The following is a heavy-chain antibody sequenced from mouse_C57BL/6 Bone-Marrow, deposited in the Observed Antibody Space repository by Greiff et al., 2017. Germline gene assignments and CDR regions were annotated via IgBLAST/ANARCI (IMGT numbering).Heavy chain of an antibody. D-gene: IGHD1-1*01. Sequence: QVQLQQPGAELVKPGASVKMSCTASGYTFTSYWITWVKQRPGQGLEWIGDIYPGSGSTNSNEKFKSKATLTVDTSSSTAYMQLSRLTSEDSAVYYWARVTYVSSYDVPDRCYDVWCTGTTVTVSS. CDR2: IYPGSGST. CDR3: ARVTYVSSYDVPDRCYDV. J-gene: IGHJ1*03. CDR1: GYTFTSYW. V-gene: IGHV1-55*01.